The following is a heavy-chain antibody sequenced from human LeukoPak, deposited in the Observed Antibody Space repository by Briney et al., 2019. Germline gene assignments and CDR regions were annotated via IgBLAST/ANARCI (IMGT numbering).Heavy chain of an antibody. CDR1: GYTFTSYD. CDR3: ARGFRIVGALGVRPPYYFDY. J-gene: IGHJ4*02. D-gene: IGHD1-26*01. Sequence: ASVKVSCKASGYTFTSYDINWVRQATGQGLEWMGWMNPNSGNTGYAQKFQGRVTMTRNTSISTAYMELSSLRSEDTAVYYCARGFRIVGALGVRPPYYFDYWGQGTLVTVSS. V-gene: IGHV1-8*01. CDR2: MNPNSGNT.